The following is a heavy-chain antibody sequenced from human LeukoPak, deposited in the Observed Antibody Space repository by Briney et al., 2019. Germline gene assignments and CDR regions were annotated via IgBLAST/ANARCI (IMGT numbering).Heavy chain of an antibody. D-gene: IGHD2-2*01. Sequence: ASVKVSCKVSGYTLTELSMHWVRQAPGKGLEWMGGFDPEDGETIYAQKFQGRVTMTEDTSTDTAYMELSNLRSEDTAVYYCATDLVVVPAAAFRDYWGQGTLVTVSS. V-gene: IGHV1-24*01. CDR3: ATDLVVVPAAAFRDY. CDR1: GYTLTELS. CDR2: FDPEDGET. J-gene: IGHJ4*02.